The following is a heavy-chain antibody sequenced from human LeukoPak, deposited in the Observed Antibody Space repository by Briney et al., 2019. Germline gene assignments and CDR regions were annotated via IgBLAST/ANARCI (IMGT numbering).Heavy chain of an antibody. CDR2: IYYSGST. J-gene: IGHJ4*02. D-gene: IGHD2-2*01. CDR3: ARYCSSTSVLSNGVDY. V-gene: IGHV4-31*03. CDR1: GGSISSGGYY. Sequence: SETLSLTCTVSGGSISSGGYYWSWIRQHPGKGLEWIGYIYYSGSTHYNPSLKSRVTISVDTSKNQFSLKLSSVTAADTAVYYCARYCSSTSVLSNGVDYWGQGTLVTVSS.